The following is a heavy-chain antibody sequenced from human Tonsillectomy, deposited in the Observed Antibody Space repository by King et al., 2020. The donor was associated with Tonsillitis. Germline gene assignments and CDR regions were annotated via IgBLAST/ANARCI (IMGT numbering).Heavy chain of an antibody. D-gene: IGHD3-22*01. V-gene: IGHV5-10-1*03. CDR3: ATPYDSSGYSFDY. CDR2: IDPSDSYT. J-gene: IGHJ4*02. CDR1: GDSFSSYW. Sequence: VQLVESGAEVKKSGESLRISCKGSGDSFSSYWISWVRQMPGKGLEWMGRIDPSDSYTSYSPSFEGHVTISADKSINTVYLQWTSLKASDTAMYYCATPYDSSGYSFDYWGQGTLVTVSS.